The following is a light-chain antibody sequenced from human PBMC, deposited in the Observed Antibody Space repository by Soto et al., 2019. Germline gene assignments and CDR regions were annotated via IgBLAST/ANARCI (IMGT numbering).Light chain of an antibody. J-gene: IGKJ3*01. CDR1: QSVMGSY. CDR2: HAS. V-gene: IGKV3-20*01. Sequence: EIVLTQSPGTLSLSPGETATLSCRASQSVMGSYLAWYQQKPGQAPRLLIFHASTRATGIPDRFSGSGSGTDFTLTVSRLEPEDSAVYYCHQYGSSPFTFGPGTKVDIK. CDR3: HQYGSSPFT.